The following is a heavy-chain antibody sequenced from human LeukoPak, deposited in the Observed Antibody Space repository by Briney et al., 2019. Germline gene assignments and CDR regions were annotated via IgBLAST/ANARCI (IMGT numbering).Heavy chain of an antibody. CDR3: ARENMPIIGHLDH. CDR1: GLAFSDYW. J-gene: IGHJ4*02. Sequence: GGSLRLSCAASGLAFSDYWMSWVRQAPGKGLEWVANIKPDGGHQNYVDSVKGRFTISRDNARNSLYLQMNSLRAEDTAVYYCARENMPIIGHLDHWGQGALVTVSS. V-gene: IGHV3-7*01. CDR2: IKPDGGHQ. D-gene: IGHD1-20*01.